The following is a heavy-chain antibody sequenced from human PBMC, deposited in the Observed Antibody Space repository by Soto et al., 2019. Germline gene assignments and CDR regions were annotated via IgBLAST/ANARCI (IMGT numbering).Heavy chain of an antibody. CDR3: ARSPAYGDYANLDT. CDR2: IHSIRSP. J-gene: IGHJ5*02. Sequence: ETLSLTCTVSGDSVSKYYWNWIRQPAGKGLEWIGRIHSIRSPNYNPSLKSRVTMSVDTSKNQFSLKLNLTSVTAADTAVYYCARSPAYGDYANLDTWGQGTLVTVSS. CDR1: GDSVSKYY. D-gene: IGHD4-17*01. V-gene: IGHV4-4*07.